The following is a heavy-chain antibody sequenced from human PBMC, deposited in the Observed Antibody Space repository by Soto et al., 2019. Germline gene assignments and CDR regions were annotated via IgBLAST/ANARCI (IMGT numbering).Heavy chain of an antibody. V-gene: IGHV4-39*01. CDR1: GGSINDDRYY. J-gene: IGHJ5*02. CDR3: ARLHCDSPNCVPLDP. CDR2: IYYSGTS. Sequence: LQLQESGPGLVKPSETLSLTCSVSGGSINDDRYYWGWIRQPPGKGLEWIGSIYYSGTSSYNPSLESRVTMSVDTSKKQLSLRLRSVTAADTAVYYCARLHCDSPNCVPLDPWGQGTLVIVSS. D-gene: IGHD2-2*01.